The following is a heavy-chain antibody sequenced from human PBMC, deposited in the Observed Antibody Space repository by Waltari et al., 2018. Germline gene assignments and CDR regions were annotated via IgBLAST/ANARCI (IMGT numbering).Heavy chain of an antibody. D-gene: IGHD3-10*01. Sequence: QLVESGGGLVKPGSSLRLSCAASGFSFSDYNMHWLRRAPGKGREWVSSISIKSTYIYYADSVRGRFSISRDNAENSLFLQMNNLRGEDTAVYYCARDTIFYGSGSYDPWGQGTRVTVSS. CDR1: GFSFSDYN. CDR3: ARDTIFYGSGSYDP. V-gene: IGHV3-21*01. J-gene: IGHJ5*02. CDR2: ISIKSTYI.